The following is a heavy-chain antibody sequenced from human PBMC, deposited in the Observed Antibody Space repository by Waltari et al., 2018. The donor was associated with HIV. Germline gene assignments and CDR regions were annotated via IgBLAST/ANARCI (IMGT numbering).Heavy chain of an antibody. D-gene: IGHD3-22*01. J-gene: IGHJ4*02. V-gene: IGHV4-61*02. CDR1: GGSISSGSYY. CDR3: ARDNDSSGYSPYDY. CDR2: IYTSGST. Sequence: QVQLQESGPGLVKPSQTLSLTCTVSGGSISSGSYYWSWIRQPAGKGLEWIGRIYTSGSTNYNPSLKSRVTISVDTSKNQFSLKLSSVTAADTAVYYCARDNDSSGYSPYDYWGQGTLVTVSS.